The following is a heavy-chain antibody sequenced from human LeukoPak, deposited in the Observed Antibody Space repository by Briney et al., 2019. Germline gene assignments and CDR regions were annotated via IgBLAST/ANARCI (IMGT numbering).Heavy chain of an antibody. D-gene: IGHD6-19*01. J-gene: IGHJ4*02. CDR2: ISSSGSTK. V-gene: IGHV3-48*03. CDR3: ARERAGSFDY. CDR1: GFTFSSYE. Sequence: GGSLRLSCAASGFTFSSYEMNWVRQAPGKGLEWVSYISSSGSTKYHADSVKGRFTISRDNAKNSLYLQMNSLRAEDTAVYYCARERAGSFDYWGQGTLVTVSS.